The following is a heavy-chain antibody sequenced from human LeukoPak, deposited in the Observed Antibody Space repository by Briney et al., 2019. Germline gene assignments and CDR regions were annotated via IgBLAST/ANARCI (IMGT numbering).Heavy chain of an antibody. V-gene: IGHV4-39*01. CDR2: VYYSGST. CDR3: ARSLGYSYGNDY. D-gene: IGHD5-18*01. J-gene: IGHJ4*02. Sequence: PSETLSLTCTVSGGSITGGSYYWGWIRQPPGKGLEWIGSVYYSGSTHYTPSLKSRVTISLDTSKMQFSLKLSSVTAADTAVYYCARSLGYSYGNDYWGQGTLVTVSS. CDR1: GGSITGGSYY.